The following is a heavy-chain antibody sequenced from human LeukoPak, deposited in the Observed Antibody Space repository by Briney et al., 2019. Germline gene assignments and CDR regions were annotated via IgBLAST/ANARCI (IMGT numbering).Heavy chain of an antibody. CDR3: ARHSETYSSFDYDGMDV. Sequence: SETLSLTCAVYGGSFSGYYWSWIRQPPGKGLEWIGGINYSGSTNYNPSLKRRVTISVDTSKNQFSLKVSSVSAADTAVYYCARHSETYSSFDYDGMDVWRQGTTDTVS. CDR2: INYSGST. V-gene: IGHV4-34*01. J-gene: IGHJ6*02. CDR1: GGSFSGYY. D-gene: IGHD6-6*01.